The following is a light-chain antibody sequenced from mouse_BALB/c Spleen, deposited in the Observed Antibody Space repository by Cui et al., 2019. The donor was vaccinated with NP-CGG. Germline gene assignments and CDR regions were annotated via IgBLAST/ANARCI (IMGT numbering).Light chain of an antibody. CDR2: GTN. CDR1: TGAITTSNY. V-gene: IGLV1*01. CDR3: ALWYSNHWV. J-gene: IGLJ1*01. Sequence: QAVVTQDSAPPTSPGETVTLTCRSSTGAITTSNYANWVQEKPDHLFTGLIGGTNNRVPGVPARFSGSLIGDKAALTITGAQTEDEAIYFCALWYSNHWVFGGGTKLTVL.